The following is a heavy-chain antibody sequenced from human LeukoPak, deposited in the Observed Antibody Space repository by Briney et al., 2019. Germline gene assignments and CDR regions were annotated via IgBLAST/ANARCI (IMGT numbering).Heavy chain of an antibody. J-gene: IGHJ5*02. D-gene: IGHD3-22*01. CDR1: GFTFSNHG. CDR2: ASSDEVNH. V-gene: IGHV3-30*03. CDR3: AAFITTKLDH. Sequence: GGSLRLSCVMSGFTFSNHGLHWARQAPGKGLEWVAVASSDEVNHWYADSVRGRFVISRDNPKNTLNLQMNNLRIEDTAFYCAAFITTKLDHWGQGILVTVSA.